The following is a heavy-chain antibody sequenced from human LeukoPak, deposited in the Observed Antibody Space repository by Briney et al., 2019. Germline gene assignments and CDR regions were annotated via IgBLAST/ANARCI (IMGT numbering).Heavy chain of an antibody. CDR1: GGSISSYY. CDR2: IYYSGST. V-gene: IGHV4-59*08. CDR3: ATCSGGSCYSDGFDY. Sequence: PSETLSLTCTVSGGSISSYYWSWIRQPPGKGLEWIGYIYYSGSTNYNPSLKSRVTISVDTSKNQFSLKLSSVTAADTAVYYCATCSGGSCYSDGFDYWGQGTLVTVSS. D-gene: IGHD2-15*01. J-gene: IGHJ4*02.